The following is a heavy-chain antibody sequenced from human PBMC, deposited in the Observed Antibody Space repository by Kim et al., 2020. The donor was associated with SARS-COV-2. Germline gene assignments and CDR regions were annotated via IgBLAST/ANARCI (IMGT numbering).Heavy chain of an antibody. CDR1: GYTFTSYD. CDR3: ARGKIITSFGVVLTPWWFDP. D-gene: IGHD3-3*01. CDR2: MNPNSGNT. V-gene: IGHV1-8*01. J-gene: IGHJ5*02. Sequence: ASVKVSCKASGYTFTSYDINWVRQATGQGLEWMGWMNPNSGNTGYAQKFQGRVTMTRNTSISTAYMELSSLRSEDTAVYYCARGKIITSFGVVLTPWWFDPWGQRALVTVSS.